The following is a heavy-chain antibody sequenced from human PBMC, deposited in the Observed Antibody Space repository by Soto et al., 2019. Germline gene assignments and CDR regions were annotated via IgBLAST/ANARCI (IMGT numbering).Heavy chain of an antibody. CDR3: AKSPSYYGDFDY. V-gene: IGHV3-9*01. CDR2: ISWNSGSI. Sequence: EVQLVESGGGLVQPGRSLRLSCAASGFTFDDYAMHWVRQAPGKGLEWVSGISWNSGSIGYADSVKGRFTISRDNAKNSLYLQMTSLRAEDTALYYCAKSPSYYGDFDYWGQGTLVTVSS. J-gene: IGHJ4*02. CDR1: GFTFDDYA. D-gene: IGHD4-17*01.